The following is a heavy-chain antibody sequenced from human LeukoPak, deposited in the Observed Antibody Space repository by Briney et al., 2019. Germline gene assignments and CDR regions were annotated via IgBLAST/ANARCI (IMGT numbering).Heavy chain of an antibody. CDR2: ISYEGSIK. V-gene: IGHV3-30*04. D-gene: IGHD1-26*01. Sequence: GRSLRLSCAASGFTFSSYAMHWVRQAPGKGLEWVAFISYEGSIKYYADSVKGRFTISRDNSKNTLSLQVNSLRAEDTAVYYCARDYSERYSIDYWGQGTLVTVSS. CDR1: GFTFSSYA. J-gene: IGHJ4*02. CDR3: ARDYSERYSIDY.